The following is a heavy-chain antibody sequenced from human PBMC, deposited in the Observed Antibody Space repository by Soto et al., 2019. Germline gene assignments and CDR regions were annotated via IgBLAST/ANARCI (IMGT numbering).Heavy chain of an antibody. CDR3: ARGGFDSTLRGRQWLVPPYFDY. CDR2: INHSGST. D-gene: IGHD6-19*01. J-gene: IGHJ4*02. Sequence: SETLSLTCAVYGGSFSGYYWSWIRQPPGKGLEWIGEINHSGSTNYNPSLKSRVTITVDTSKNQFSRKLSPVTAADTAVDYCARGGFDSTLRGRQWLVPPYFDYWGQGTLVTVSS. V-gene: IGHV4-34*01. CDR1: GGSFSGYY.